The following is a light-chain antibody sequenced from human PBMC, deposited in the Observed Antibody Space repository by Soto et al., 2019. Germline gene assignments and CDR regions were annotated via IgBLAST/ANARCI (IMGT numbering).Light chain of an antibody. CDR1: QDISNY. CDR2: DAS. CDR3: QQYDNLPPI. J-gene: IGKJ2*01. V-gene: IGKV1-33*01. Sequence: DIQMTQSPSSLSASVGDRVTITCQASQDISNYLNWYQQKPGKAPKLLIYDASNLETGVPSRFSGSGSGTDFTFTISSLQPEDIATYYCQQYDNLPPIFGQWTKLEIK.